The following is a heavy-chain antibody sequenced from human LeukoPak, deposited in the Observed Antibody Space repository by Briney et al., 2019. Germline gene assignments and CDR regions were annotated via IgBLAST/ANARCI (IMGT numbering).Heavy chain of an antibody. Sequence: GGSLRLSCAASGFTFSSYAMHWVRQAPGKGLEWVAVISYDGSNKYYADSVKGRFTISRDNSKNTLYLQMNSLRAEDTAVYYCAKDFPTRGYSYGYFDYWGQGTLVTVSS. D-gene: IGHD5-18*01. V-gene: IGHV3-30*04. J-gene: IGHJ4*02. CDR1: GFTFSSYA. CDR3: AKDFPTRGYSYGYFDY. CDR2: ISYDGSNK.